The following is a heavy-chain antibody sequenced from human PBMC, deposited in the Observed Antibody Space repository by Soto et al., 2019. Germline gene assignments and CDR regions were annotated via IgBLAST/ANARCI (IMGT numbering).Heavy chain of an antibody. Sequence: GGSLRLSCAASGFTFSSYAMSWVRQAPGKGLEWVSAISGSGGSTYYADPVKGRFTISRYNSKNTLYLQMNQLRAEDTAVYYCAKPDRSIMIRFGGVIVQSVFDYWGQGTLVTVSS. V-gene: IGHV3-23*01. D-gene: IGHD3-16*02. CDR3: AKPDRSIMIRFGGVIVQSVFDY. CDR2: ISGSGGST. J-gene: IGHJ4*02. CDR1: GFTFSSYA.